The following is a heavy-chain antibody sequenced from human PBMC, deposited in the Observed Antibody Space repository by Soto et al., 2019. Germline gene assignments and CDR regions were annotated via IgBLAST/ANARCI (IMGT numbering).Heavy chain of an antibody. CDR2: IIPIFGTA. D-gene: IGHD2-2*01. CDR1: GGTFSSYA. J-gene: IGHJ6*02. V-gene: IGHV1-69*01. Sequence: QVQLVQSGAEVKKPESSVKVSCKASGGTFSSYAISWVRQAPGKGLEWMGGIIPIFGTANYSQKFQGRVTITADESTGTAYMELSSLRSDDTAVYYCARDPGGRYCSSASCAWGMDVWGQGTTVIVAS. CDR3: ARDPGGRYCSSASCAWGMDV.